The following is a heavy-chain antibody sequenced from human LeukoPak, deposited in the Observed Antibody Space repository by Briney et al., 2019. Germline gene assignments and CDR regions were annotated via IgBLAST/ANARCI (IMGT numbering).Heavy chain of an antibody. D-gene: IGHD2-15*01. CDR1: GFTFSSYE. V-gene: IGHV3-48*03. J-gene: IGHJ6*04. CDR3: ARRGGFTYGMDV. Sequence: GGSLRLSCAASGFTFSSYEMNWVRQAPGKGLEWVSYINSGGNIIYHADSVKGRFTISRDNAKNSLYLQMNSLRAEDTAIYYFARRGGFTYGMDVWGKGTTVTVSS. CDR2: INSGGNII.